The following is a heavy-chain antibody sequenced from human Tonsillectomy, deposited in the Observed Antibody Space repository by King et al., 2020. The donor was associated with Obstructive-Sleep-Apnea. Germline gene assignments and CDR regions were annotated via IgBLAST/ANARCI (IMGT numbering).Heavy chain of an antibody. CDR2: ISYDGNNK. D-gene: IGHD6-19*01. CDR1: GFTFSSYT. V-gene: IGHV3-30-3*01. CDR3: AGGLPIALAGIDAEYFQH. J-gene: IGHJ1*01. Sequence: VQLVESGGGVVQPGRSLRLSCAASGFTFSSYTMHWVRQAPGKGLEWVAIISYDGNNKYYADSVKGRFTISRDYPKNTLYLQMNSLTAEDTAVYYCAGGLPIALAGIDAEYFQHWGQGTLVTVSS.